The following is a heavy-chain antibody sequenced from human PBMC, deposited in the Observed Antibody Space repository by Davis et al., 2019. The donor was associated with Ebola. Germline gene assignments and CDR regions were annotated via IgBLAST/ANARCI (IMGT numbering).Heavy chain of an antibody. J-gene: IGHJ3*02. D-gene: IGHD6-13*01. CDR1: GYTFTSYG. CDR2: ISAYKGNT. V-gene: IGHV1-18*04. CDR3: ARDRDWGGRQQLAPDAFDI. Sequence: ASVKVSCKASGYTFTSYGFSWLRQAPGQGIEWMGWISAYKGNTTYAQTLQGRVTMTTDTSTRTAYMERRSLRSEETAVYYCARDRDWGGRQQLAPDAFDIGGKGTMVTVSS.